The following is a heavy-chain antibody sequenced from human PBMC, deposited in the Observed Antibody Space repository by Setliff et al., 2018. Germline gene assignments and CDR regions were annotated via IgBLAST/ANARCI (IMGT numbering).Heavy chain of an antibody. CDR1: GFTFSRYA. Sequence: HPGGSLRLSWSASGFTFSRYAMHWVRQAPRKGLESVSAISSTGIPIYYADSVKARFTISRDDAQNTLYLQMSSLRTDDTAVYYCVKDPSVYGADSGSIWGQGTMVT. V-gene: IGHV3-64D*09. CDR3: VKDPSVYGADSGSI. CDR2: ISSTGIPI. D-gene: IGHD2-21*02. J-gene: IGHJ3*02.